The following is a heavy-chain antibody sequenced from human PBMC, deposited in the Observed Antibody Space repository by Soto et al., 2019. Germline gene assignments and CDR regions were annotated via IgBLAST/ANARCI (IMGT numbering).Heavy chain of an antibody. CDR3: ARDQSPNGGDYYYYGMDV. V-gene: IGHV3-33*01. Sequence: QVQLVESGGGVVQPGRSLRLSFAASGFTFSSYGMHWVRQAPGKGREWVAVIWYDGSNKYYADSVKGRFTISRDNSMHTLYLQMNSLRDEDTAVYYCARDQSPNGGDYYYYGMDVWGQGTTVTVSS. CDR2: IWYDGSNK. D-gene: IGHD3-10*01. J-gene: IGHJ6*02. CDR1: GFTFSSYG.